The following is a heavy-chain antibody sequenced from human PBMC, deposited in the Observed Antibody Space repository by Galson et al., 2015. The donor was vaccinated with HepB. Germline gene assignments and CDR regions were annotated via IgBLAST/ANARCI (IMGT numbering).Heavy chain of an antibody. Sequence: LRLSCAASGFTFSSYAMSWVRQAPGKGLDWVSAISGSGSGTYYADSVKGRFTISRDNSKNTLYLQMNSLRAEDTAVYYCATRTGAIIDCWAQGTLVTVSS. V-gene: IGHV3-23*01. CDR1: GFTFSSYA. J-gene: IGHJ4*02. CDR2: ISGSGSGT. CDR3: ATRTGAIIDC. D-gene: IGHD1-26*01.